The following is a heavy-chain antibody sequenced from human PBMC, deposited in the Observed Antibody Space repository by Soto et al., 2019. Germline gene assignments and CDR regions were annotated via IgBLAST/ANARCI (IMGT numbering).Heavy chain of an antibody. Sequence: QVHLVQSGAEVKKPGSSVKVSCKASGGTFSSYAISWVRQAPGQGLEWMGGVIPIFGTTNYAQTFQGRVTITADESTSTAYMEPGSLRSDDTAVYYCTSDRVRRYNDGSGYYSSAYWGQGPLVTVSS. CDR2: VIPIFGTT. V-gene: IGHV1-69*01. D-gene: IGHD3-22*01. CDR1: GGTFSSYA. CDR3: TSDRVRRYNDGSGYYSSAY. J-gene: IGHJ4*02.